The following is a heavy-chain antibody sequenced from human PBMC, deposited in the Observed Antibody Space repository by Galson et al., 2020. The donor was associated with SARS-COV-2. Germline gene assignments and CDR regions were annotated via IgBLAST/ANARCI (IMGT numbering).Heavy chain of an antibody. J-gene: IGHJ3*02. Sequence: GGSLRLSCAASGFTFSSYSMNWVRQAPGKGLEWVSVIHSGGGSTYYADSVQGRFSISRDSSKNTLNLQMNSLRADDTAVYYCARVLGDDYNRNRFDSWGQGTMVTVSS. V-gene: IGHV3-66*01. CDR3: ARVLGDDYNRNRFDS. CDR2: IHSGGGST. CDR1: GFTFSSYS. D-gene: IGHD4-4*01.